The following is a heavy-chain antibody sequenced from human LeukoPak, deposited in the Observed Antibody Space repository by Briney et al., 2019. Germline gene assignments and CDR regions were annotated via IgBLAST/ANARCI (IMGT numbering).Heavy chain of an antibody. Sequence: ASVKVSCKASGDTFSSYYMHWVRQAPGQGREWMGIINPSGGSTNYAQKFQGRLTMTRDMSTRAVYMELSSLRSDDTAVYYCARGRHYYDSSDYYYEGDGFDIWGQGTMVTVSS. J-gene: IGHJ3*02. CDR3: ARGRHYYDSSDYYYEGDGFDI. CDR2: INPSGGST. V-gene: IGHV1-46*01. CDR1: GDTFSSYY. D-gene: IGHD3-22*01.